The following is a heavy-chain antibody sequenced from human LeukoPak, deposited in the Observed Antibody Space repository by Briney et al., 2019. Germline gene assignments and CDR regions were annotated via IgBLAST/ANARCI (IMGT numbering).Heavy chain of an antibody. CDR3: ARSGYCSSTSCYAGGDYYYYMDV. D-gene: IGHD2-2*03. CDR2: ISAYNGNT. J-gene: IGHJ6*03. V-gene: IGHV1-18*01. Sequence: GASVNVSCKASGYTLTSYGISWVRQAPGQGLEWMGWISAYNGNTNYAQKLQGRVTMTTDTSTSTAYMELRSLRSDDTAVYYCARSGYCSSTSCYAGGDYYYYMDVWGKGTTVTISS. CDR1: GYTLTSYG.